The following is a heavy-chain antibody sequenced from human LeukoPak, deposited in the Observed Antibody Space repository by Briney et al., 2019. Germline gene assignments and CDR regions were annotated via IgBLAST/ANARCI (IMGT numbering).Heavy chain of an antibody. J-gene: IGHJ3*02. CDR2: IYYSGST. CDR1: GGSISSYY. V-gene: IGHV4-59*01. CDR3: ARGGAAAVYDAFDI. Sequence: SETLSLTCTVSGGSISSYYWSWIRQPPGKGLEWIGYIYYSGSTNYNPSLKSRVTISVDTSKNQFSLKLSSVTAADTAVYYCARGGAAAVYDAFDIWGQGTMVTVSS. D-gene: IGHD6-13*01.